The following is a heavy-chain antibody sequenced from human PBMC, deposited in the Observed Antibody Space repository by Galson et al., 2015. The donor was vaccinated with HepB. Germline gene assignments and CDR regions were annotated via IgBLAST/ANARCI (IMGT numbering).Heavy chain of an antibody. V-gene: IGHV4-61*01. CDR1: GGSVSGGSYY. CDR2: INHSGST. CDR3: ASTLPYSSSSPFFDY. J-gene: IGHJ4*02. D-gene: IGHD6-6*01. Sequence: SETLSLTCTVSGGSVSGGSYYWSWIRQPPGKGLEWIGYINHSGSTNYNPSLKSRVTISVDTSKNQFSLKLSSVTAADTAVYYCASTLPYSSSSPFFDYWGQGTLVTVSS.